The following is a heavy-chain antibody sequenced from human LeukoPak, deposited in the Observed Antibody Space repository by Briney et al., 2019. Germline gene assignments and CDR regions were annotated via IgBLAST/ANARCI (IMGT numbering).Heavy chain of an antibody. CDR1: GGSISSYY. V-gene: IGHV4-4*07. CDR2: IYTSGST. CDR3: ATEWLSPYSWFDP. D-gene: IGHD3-3*01. Sequence: ASETLSLTCTVSGGSISSYYWSGIRQPAGKGLEWIGRIYTSGSTNYNPSLKSRVTISVDNSKNQFSLKLTSVTAADTAVYYCATEWLSPYSWFDPWGQGTLVTVSS. J-gene: IGHJ5*02.